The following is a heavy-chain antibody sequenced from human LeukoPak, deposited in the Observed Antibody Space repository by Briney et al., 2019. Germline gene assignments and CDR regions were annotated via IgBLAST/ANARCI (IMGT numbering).Heavy chain of an antibody. CDR3: ARRAAAGTWFDP. CDR2: MNPNSGNT. V-gene: IGHV1-8*01. J-gene: IGHJ5*02. D-gene: IGHD6-13*01. CDR1: GYTFTSYD. Sequence: ASVKVSCKASGYTFTSYDINWVRQATGQGLEWMGWMNPNSGNTGYAQKFQGSVTMTRNTSISTAYMELSSLRSEDTAVYYCARRAAAGTWFDPWGQGTLVTVSS.